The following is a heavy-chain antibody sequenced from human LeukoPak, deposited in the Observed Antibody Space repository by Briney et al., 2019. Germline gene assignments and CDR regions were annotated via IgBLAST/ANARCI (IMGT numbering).Heavy chain of an antibody. CDR2: MYTSGST. CDR3: ARSLGDYFRWYFDL. D-gene: IGHD4-17*01. V-gene: IGHV4-61*02. J-gene: IGHJ2*01. CDR1: GVISCTYY. Sequence: SQTLSLTCTVSGVISCTYYLNWIRQSAGKGLEWIGRMYTSGSTNYNPSRKNRVTISVDTSKSQFFLNLSSVTAADTAIYYCARSLGDYFRWYFDLWGRGTLVTVSS.